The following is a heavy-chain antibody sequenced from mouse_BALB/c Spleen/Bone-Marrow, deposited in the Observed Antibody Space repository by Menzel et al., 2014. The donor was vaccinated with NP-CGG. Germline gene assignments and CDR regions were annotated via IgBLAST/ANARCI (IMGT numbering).Heavy chain of an antibody. V-gene: IGHV1S22*01. CDR2: IYPGSGST. CDR1: GYTFTSYW. D-gene: IGHD2-1*01. CDR3: TRGDGNYWYFDV. J-gene: IGHJ1*01. Sequence: LQRSGSELVGPGASVKLSCKASGYTFTSYWMHWVKQRHGQGLEWIGNIYPGSGSTNYDEKFKSKGTLTVDTSSSTAYMHLSSLTSEDSAVYYCTRGDGNYWYFDVWGAGTTVTVSS.